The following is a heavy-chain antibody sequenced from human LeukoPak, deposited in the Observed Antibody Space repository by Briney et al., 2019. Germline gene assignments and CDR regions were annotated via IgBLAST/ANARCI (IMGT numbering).Heavy chain of an antibody. V-gene: IGHV4-4*07. CDR2: IYTSGST. D-gene: IGHD3-9*01. Sequence: SETLSLTCTVSGESISSYYWSWIRQPAGKGLEWIGRIYTSGSTNYNPSLKSRVTMSVDTSKNQFSLKLSSVTAADTAVYYCASLDSQPNYFDYWGQGTLVTVSS. CDR3: ASLDSQPNYFDY. CDR1: GESISSYY. J-gene: IGHJ4*02.